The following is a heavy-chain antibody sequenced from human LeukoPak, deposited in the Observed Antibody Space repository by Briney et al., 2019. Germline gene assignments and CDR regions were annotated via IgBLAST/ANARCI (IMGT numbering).Heavy chain of an antibody. V-gene: IGHV3-48*01. J-gene: IGHJ4*02. CDR2: ITRSSSAK. CDR1: GFTFSSYS. CDR3: TRDQEGSDY. Sequence: GGSLRLSCVTSGFTFSSYSMNWVRQAPGKGLEWVSYITRSSSAKFYADSVKGRFTISRDNAENLLYLQMNSLRAEDTAVYYCTRDQEGSDYWGQGTLVTVSS.